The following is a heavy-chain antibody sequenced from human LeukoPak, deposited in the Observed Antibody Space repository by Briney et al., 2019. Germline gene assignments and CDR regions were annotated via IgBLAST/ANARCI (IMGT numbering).Heavy chain of an antibody. Sequence: SETLSLTCTVSGGSISSSSDYWGWIRQAPGKGLEWIGSFFVSGSTHYNPSLRSRTTLFVDTSKNQFSLKLTSMTAADAATYFCARQFATAAADTRGYFDYWGQGTVVAVSS. CDR3: ARQFATAAADTRGYFDY. D-gene: IGHD6-25*01. V-gene: IGHV4-39*01. CDR1: GGSISSSSDY. CDR2: FFVSGST. J-gene: IGHJ4*02.